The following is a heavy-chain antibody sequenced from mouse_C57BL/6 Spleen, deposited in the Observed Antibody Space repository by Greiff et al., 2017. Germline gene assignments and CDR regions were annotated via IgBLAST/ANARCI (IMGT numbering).Heavy chain of an antibody. V-gene: IGHV5-17*01. CDR2: ISSGSSNI. CDR3: ARNYGSSYGEYYFDY. J-gene: IGHJ2*01. CDR1: GFTFSDYG. Sequence: EVNVVESGGGLVKPGGSLKLSCAASGFTFSDYGMHWVRQAPEKGLEWVAYISSGSSNIYYADTVKGRFTISRDNAKNTRFLQMTSLRSEDTAMYYCARNYGSSYGEYYFDYWGQGTTLTVSS. D-gene: IGHD1-1*01.